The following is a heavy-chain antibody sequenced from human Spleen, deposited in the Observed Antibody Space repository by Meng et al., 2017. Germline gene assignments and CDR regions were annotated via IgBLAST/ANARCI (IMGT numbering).Heavy chain of an antibody. CDR3: ARGRWFGEFERNY. CDR2: IWYDGSNK. V-gene: IGHV3-33*08. D-gene: IGHD3-10*01. Sequence: SLKISCAASGFTFSSYAMSWVRQAPGKGLEWVAVIWYDGSNKYYAESVKGRFTISRDNSKNTVYLQMNSLRADDTAVYYCARGRWFGEFERNYWGQGTLVTVSS. CDR1: GFTFSSYA. J-gene: IGHJ4*02.